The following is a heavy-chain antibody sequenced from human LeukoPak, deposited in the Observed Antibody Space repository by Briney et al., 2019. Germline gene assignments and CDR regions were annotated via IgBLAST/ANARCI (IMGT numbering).Heavy chain of an antibody. CDR3: AGKYYYDSSGLY. D-gene: IGHD3-22*01. V-gene: IGHV3-33*01. Sequence: VAVIWYDGSNKYYADSVKGRFTISRDNSKNTLYLQMNSLRAEDTAVYYCAGKYYYDSSGLYWGQGTLVTVSS. J-gene: IGHJ4*02. CDR2: IWYDGSNK.